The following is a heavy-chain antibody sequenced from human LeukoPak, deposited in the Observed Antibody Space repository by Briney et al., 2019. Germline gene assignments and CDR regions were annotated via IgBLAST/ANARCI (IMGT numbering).Heavy chain of an antibody. CDR1: GGSFSGYY. D-gene: IGHD6-19*01. CDR2: INHSGST. Sequence: SETLSLTCAVYGGSFSGYYWSWIRQPPGKGLEWIGEINHSGSTNYNPSLKSRVTISVDTSKNQFSLKLSSVTAADTAVYYCARGHPIATPRGIAVAGTRPDSWFDPWGQGTLVTVSS. CDR3: ARGHPIATPRGIAVAGTRPDSWFDP. J-gene: IGHJ5*02. V-gene: IGHV4-34*01.